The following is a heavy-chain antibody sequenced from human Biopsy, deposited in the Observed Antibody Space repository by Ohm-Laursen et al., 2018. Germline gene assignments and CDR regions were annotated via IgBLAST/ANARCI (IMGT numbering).Heavy chain of an antibody. D-gene: IGHD2-15*01. CDR2: INQAGTT. CDR3: GNEVHGRDY. Sequence: TLSLTCAVFGKTFSDYQWSWIRQPPGKGLGWIGQINQAGTTNYNPSLKSRVSISADASKYEFSLRLTSVTAADPAVYLCGNEVHGRDYWGLGAQVTVSS. J-gene: IGHJ4*02. CDR1: GKTFSDYQ. V-gene: IGHV4-34*08.